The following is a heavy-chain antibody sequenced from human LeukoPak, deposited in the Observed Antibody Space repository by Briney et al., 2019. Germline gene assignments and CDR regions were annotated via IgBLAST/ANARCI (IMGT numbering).Heavy chain of an antibody. J-gene: IGHJ4*02. CDR1: GFSFSNYA. CDR2: VSGNGGST. CDR3: AKTTYASNSSGWYNHFDY. D-gene: IGHD6-19*01. Sequence: GGSLRLSCAASGFSFSNYAFHWVRQAPGKGLEYISIVSGNGGSTYYATSVKGRFTISRDNSKNTLYLQMNSLRAEDTTVYYCAKTTYASNSSGWYNHFDYWGQGTLVTVSS. V-gene: IGHV3-64*01.